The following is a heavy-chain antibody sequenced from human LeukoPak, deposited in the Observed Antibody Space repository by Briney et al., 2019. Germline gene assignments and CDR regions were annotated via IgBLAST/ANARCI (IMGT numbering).Heavy chain of an antibody. CDR2: ISGDGGST. D-gene: IGHD2-2*01. V-gene: IGHV3-43*02. J-gene: IGHJ6*02. Sequence: GGSLRLSCAASGFTFDDYAMHWVRPAPGKGVEWVSLISGDGGSTYYADSVKGRFTISRDNSKNSLYLQMNSLRTEDTALYYCAKVKFRYCSSTSCLNPYYGMDVWGQGTTVTVSS. CDR3: AKVKFRYCSSTSCLNPYYGMDV. CDR1: GFTFDDYA.